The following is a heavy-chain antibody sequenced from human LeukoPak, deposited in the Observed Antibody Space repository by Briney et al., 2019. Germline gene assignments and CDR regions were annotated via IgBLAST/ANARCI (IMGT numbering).Heavy chain of an antibody. V-gene: IGHV3-21*01. CDR1: GVTFNSYA. CDR3: ARVTAGATTLNYYYYFMDV. J-gene: IGHJ6*03. D-gene: IGHD1-26*01. CDR2: ITSTSGYR. Sequence: GGSLRLSCAASGVTFNSYAMSWVRQAPGEGLEWVSSITSTSGYRHYADSVGGRFTISRDNTKNSVYLQMNSLGAEDTAVYHCARVTAGATTLNYYYYFMDVWGKGTTVTVSS.